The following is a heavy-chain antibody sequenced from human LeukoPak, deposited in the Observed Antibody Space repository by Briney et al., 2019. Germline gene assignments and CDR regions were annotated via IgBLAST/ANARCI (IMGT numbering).Heavy chain of an antibody. CDR1: GFTFSGYD. D-gene: IGHD6-13*01. CDR3: ARSPSYSSSWYALDS. J-gene: IGHJ4*02. CDR2: IGTTGDT. V-gene: IGHV3-13*01. Sequence: GGSLRLSCEASGFTFSGYDMHWVRQATGKGLEWVSAIGTTGDTYYSDSVRGRFTISRENAKNSLDLQMDSLRAGDTAVYYCARSPSYSSSWYALDSWGQGTLVTVSS.